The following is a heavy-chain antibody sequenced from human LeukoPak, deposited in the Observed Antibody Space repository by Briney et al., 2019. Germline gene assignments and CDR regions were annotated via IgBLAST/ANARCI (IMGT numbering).Heavy chain of an antibody. CDR1: GGSISSSSYY. V-gene: IGHV4-39*07. CDR3: AREKADVPIAAADY. CDR2: IYYSGST. D-gene: IGHD6-13*01. J-gene: IGHJ4*02. Sequence: SETLSLTCTVSGGSISSSSYYWGWIRQPPGKGLEWIGSIYYSGSTHYNPSLKSRVTISVDTSKNQFSLKLSSVTAADTAVYYCAREKADVPIAAADYWGQGTLVTVSS.